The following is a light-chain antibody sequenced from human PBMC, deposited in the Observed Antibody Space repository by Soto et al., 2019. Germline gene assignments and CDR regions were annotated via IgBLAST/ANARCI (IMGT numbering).Light chain of an antibody. V-gene: IGKV3-20*01. CDR1: QSVSSSY. Sequence: EIVLTHSPGTLSLSPLERATLSFMSSQSVSSSYLAWYQQKPGQAPRLLIYGASSRATGIPDRFSGSGSGTDFTLTISRLEPEDFAVYYCQQYGSSLFTFGPGTKVDIK. J-gene: IGKJ3*01. CDR2: GAS. CDR3: QQYGSSLFT.